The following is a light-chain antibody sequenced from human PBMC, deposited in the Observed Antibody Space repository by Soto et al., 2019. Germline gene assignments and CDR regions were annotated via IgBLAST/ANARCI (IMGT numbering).Light chain of an antibody. CDR1: QSISSW. CDR2: KAS. CDR3: QQYNSYSSWT. V-gene: IGKV1-5*03. J-gene: IGKJ1*01. Sequence: DIQMTQSPSTLSASVGDRVTITCRASQSISSWLAWYQHKSGKAXNLLIYKASRLESGVPSRFSGSGSGTEFTLTISSLQPDDFANYYCQQYNSYSSWTFGQGTKVDI.